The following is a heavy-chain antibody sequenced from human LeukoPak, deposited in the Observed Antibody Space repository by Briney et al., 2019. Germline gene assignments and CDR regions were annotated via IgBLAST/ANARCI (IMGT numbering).Heavy chain of an antibody. D-gene: IGHD3-10*01. CDR3: ARQNYYGSGSYYRRWFDP. CDR1: GYSFTSYW. Sequence: GESLKISFKGSGYSFTSYWIGWVRQMPGKGLEWMGIIYPGDSDTRYSPSFQGQVTISADKSISTAYLQWSSLKASDTAMYYCARQNYYGSGSYYRRWFDPWGQGSLVTVSS. V-gene: IGHV5-51*01. CDR2: IYPGDSDT. J-gene: IGHJ5*02.